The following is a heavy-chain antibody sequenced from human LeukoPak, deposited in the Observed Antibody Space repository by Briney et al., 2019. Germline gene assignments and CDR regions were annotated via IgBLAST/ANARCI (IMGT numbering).Heavy chain of an antibody. Sequence: GGSLRLSCAASGFIFIDYDFHWVRQAPGKGLEWLAYISKDAAFMFYADSVRGRFTVSRDNSKRTVYLQLNSLRAEDTALYYCARDLMWLVDYRGQGTLVTVSS. D-gene: IGHD6-19*01. CDR2: ISKDAAFM. J-gene: IGHJ4*02. V-gene: IGHV3-30*04. CDR1: GFIFIDYD. CDR3: ARDLMWLVDY.